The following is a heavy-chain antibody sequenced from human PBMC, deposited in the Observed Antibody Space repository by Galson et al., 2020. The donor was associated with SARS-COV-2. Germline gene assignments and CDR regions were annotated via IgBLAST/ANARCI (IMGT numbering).Heavy chain of an antibody. CDR3: ARLHYGEYAPEAFDI. D-gene: IGHD4-17*01. V-gene: IGHV4-31*03. J-gene: IGHJ3*02. CDR2: IYYSGST. Sequence: SETLSLTCTVSGGSISSGGYYWSWIRQHPGKGLEWIGYIYYSGSTYYNPSFKSRVTISIDTSKNQFSLKLSSVTAADTAVYYCARLHYGEYAPEAFDIWGPGTRVTVAS. CDR1: GGSISSGGYY.